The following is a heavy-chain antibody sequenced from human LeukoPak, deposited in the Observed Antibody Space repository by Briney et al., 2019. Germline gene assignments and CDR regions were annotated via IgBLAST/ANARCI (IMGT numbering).Heavy chain of an antibody. Sequence: ASVKVSCKTPGGTFSSYAISWVRQAPGQGLEWMGGMIPIFGTTNYAQKLEGRVTITADESTSTAYLELSSLRSEDAAVFYCARGMVRAMGWGNYYYGMDVWGQGTTVTVSS. CDR3: ARGMVRAMGWGNYYYGMDV. D-gene: IGHD3-10*01. J-gene: IGHJ6*02. V-gene: IGHV1-69*13. CDR1: GGTFSSYA. CDR2: MIPIFGTT.